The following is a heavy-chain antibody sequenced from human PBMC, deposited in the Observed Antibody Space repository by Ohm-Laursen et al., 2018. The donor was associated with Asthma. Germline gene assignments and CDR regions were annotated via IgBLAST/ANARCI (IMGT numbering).Heavy chain of an antibody. CDR3: ARGYLSAGFTQPPSFDY. CDR2: IIPIFGTA. Sequence: SVKVSCKASGGTFSSYAISWVRQAPGQGLEWMGGIIPIFGTANYAQKFQGRVTITADESTSTAYMELSSLRSEDTAVYYCARGYLSAGFTQPPSFDYWGQGTLVTVSS. V-gene: IGHV1-69*13. D-gene: IGHD2-2*01. J-gene: IGHJ4*02. CDR1: GGTFSSYA.